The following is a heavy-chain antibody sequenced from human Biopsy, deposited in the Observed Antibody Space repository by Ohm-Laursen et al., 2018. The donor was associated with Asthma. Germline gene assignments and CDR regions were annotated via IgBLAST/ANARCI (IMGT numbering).Heavy chain of an antibody. D-gene: IGHD3-10*01. V-gene: IGHV1-18*01. CDR1: GYTFNSAG. J-gene: IGHJ6*02. CDR2: ISVYNGNT. Sequence: ASVKVSCKASGYTFNSAGITWVRQAPGQGLEWMGWISVYNGNTKVAQKLQDRVTIITDTSTSTAYMESRSLRSDDTAVYFCARAVDYSHYYGIDVWGQGTTVTVS. CDR3: ARAVDYSHYYGIDV.